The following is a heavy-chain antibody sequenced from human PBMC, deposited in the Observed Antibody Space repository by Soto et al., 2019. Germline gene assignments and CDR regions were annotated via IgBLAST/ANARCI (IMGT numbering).Heavy chain of an antibody. CDR3: ARDPGYSSSWYSSWFDP. J-gene: IGHJ5*02. D-gene: IGHD6-13*01. V-gene: IGHV1-69*06. CDR1: GGTFSSYA. CDR2: IIPIFGKA. Sequence: QVQLVQSGAEVKKPGSSVKVSCKASGGTFSSYAISWVRQAPGQGLEWMVGIIPIFGKANYAQKFQRRVTITADKSTSTAYMELSSLRSEDTAVYYCARDPGYSSSWYSSWFDPWGQGSLVTVCS.